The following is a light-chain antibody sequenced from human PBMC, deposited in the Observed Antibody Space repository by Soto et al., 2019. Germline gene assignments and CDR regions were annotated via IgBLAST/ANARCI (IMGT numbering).Light chain of an antibody. V-gene: IGKV1-17*03. CDR1: QDISNF. CDR3: LQHKSYPRT. CDR2: SAN. J-gene: IGKJ1*01. Sequence: DIQMTQSPSDMSASVGDRVTITCRASQDISNFLVWFQQRPGKVPKRLMYSANRLESGVPSRFSGSGSGTEFTLTISSLQTEDFATYYCLQHKSYPRTFGQGTKVEIK.